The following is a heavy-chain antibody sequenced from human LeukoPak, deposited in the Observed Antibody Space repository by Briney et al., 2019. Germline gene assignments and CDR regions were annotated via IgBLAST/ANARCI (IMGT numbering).Heavy chain of an antibody. V-gene: IGHV1-2*02. J-gene: IGHJ5*02. CDR3: ARDGQIYDFWSGYSHNWFDP. D-gene: IGHD3-3*01. CDR1: GYTFTGYY. Sequence: ASVKVSCKASGYTFTGYYMHWVRQAPGQGLEWMGWINPNSGGTNYAQKFQGRVTMTRDTSISTAYMELSRLRSDDTAVYYCARDGQIYDFWSGYSHNWFDPWGQGTLVTVSS. CDR2: INPNSGGT.